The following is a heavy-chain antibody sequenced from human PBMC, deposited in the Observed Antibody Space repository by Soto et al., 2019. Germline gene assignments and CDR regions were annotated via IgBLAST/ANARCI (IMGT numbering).Heavy chain of an antibody. D-gene: IGHD3-16*01. Sequence: SGPTLVNPTQTLTLTCTFSGFSLSTSGVGVGWIRQPPGKALEWLALIYWDDDKRYSPPLKSRLSITKDTSKNQVVVTMTNMDHVDTATYYCAHSALARLVWPFNWFDPWGQATLVNVCS. CDR2: IYWDDDK. CDR3: AHSALARLVWPFNWFDP. J-gene: IGHJ5*02. CDR1: GFSLSTSGVG. V-gene: IGHV2-5*02.